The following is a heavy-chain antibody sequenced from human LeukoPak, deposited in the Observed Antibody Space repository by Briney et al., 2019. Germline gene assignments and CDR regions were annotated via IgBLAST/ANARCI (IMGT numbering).Heavy chain of an antibody. V-gene: IGHV3-7*01. CDR2: IKQDGSEK. CDR3: ATSRDVLLWFGELY. D-gene: IGHD3-10*01. Sequence: GGSLRPSCAASGFTFSSYWMSWVRQAPGKGLEWVANIKQDGSEKYYVDSVKGRFTISRDNAKNSLYLQMNSLRAEDTAVYYCATSRDVLLWFGELYWGQGTLVTVSS. J-gene: IGHJ4*02. CDR1: GFTFSSYW.